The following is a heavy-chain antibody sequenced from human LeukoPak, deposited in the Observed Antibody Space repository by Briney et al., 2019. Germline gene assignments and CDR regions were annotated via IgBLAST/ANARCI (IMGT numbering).Heavy chain of an antibody. CDR1: GFIFRDYS. D-gene: IGHD5-12*01. Sequence: GGSLRLSCVASGFIFRDYSMNWVRQAPGKGLEWISYIGIDSGNTKYADSVKGQFTISGDNAKNSLYLQMNSLRAEDTAVYYCAKTAEDIVADFDYWGQGTLVTVSS. J-gene: IGHJ4*02. CDR2: IGIDSGNT. V-gene: IGHV3-48*04. CDR3: AKTAEDIVADFDY.